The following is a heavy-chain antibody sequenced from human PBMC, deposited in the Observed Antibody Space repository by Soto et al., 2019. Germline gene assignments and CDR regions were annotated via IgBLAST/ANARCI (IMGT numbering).Heavy chain of an antibody. V-gene: IGHV3-7*01. CDR3: ARDQGYCSGGSCYGLHY. CDR1: GFTFSSYW. D-gene: IGHD2-15*01. J-gene: IGHJ4*02. CDR2: IKQDGSEK. Sequence: EVQLVESGGGLVQPGGSLRLSCAASGFTFSSYWMSWVRQAPGKGLEWVANIKQDGSEKYYVDSVKGRFTISRDNAKNSLYLQMNSLRAEDTAVYYCARDQGYCSGGSCYGLHYWGQGTLVTVSS.